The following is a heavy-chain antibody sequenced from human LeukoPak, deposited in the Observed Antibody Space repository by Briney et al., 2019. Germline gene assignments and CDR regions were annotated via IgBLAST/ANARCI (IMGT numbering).Heavy chain of an antibody. J-gene: IGHJ3*02. CDR2: INHSGST. Sequence: SETLSLTCAVYGGSFSGYYWSWIRQPPGKGLGWIGEINHSGSTNYNPSLKSRVTISVDTSKNQFSLKLSSVTAADTAVYYCARGSTGPQDAFDIWGQGTMVTVSS. CDR1: GGSFSGYY. V-gene: IGHV4-34*01. CDR3: ARGSTGPQDAFDI.